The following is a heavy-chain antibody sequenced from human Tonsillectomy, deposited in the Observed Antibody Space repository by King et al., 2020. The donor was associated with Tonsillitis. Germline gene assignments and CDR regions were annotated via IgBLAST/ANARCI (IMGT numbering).Heavy chain of an antibody. V-gene: IGHV1-69*09. CDR3: ATRIDNGDKTWPQNHFDP. Sequence: VQLVESGAEVKKPGSSVKVSCKASGGTFSNFAFSWVRQAPGQGLEWMGRIFPILGIVNYAQKFQGRVTITAETSTSTAYMELSSLRSEDTAVYYCATRIDNGDKTWPQNHFDPWGQGTLVTVSS. D-gene: IGHD1-14*01. J-gene: IGHJ5*02. CDR1: GGTFSNFA. CDR2: IFPILGIV.